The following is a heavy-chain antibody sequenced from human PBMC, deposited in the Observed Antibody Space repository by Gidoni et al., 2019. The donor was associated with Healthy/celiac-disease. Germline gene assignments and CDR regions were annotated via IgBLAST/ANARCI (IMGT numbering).Heavy chain of an antibody. CDR3: ARVYCSGGSCYSAYFDY. CDR1: GGTFSSYA. D-gene: IGHD2-15*01. CDR2: IIPIFGIA. J-gene: IGHJ4*02. Sequence: QVQLVQSGAEVKKPGSSVKVYCKASGGTFSSYAISWVRQAPGQGLEWMGRIIPIFGIANYAQKFQGRVTITADKSTSTAYMELSSLRSEDTAVYYCARVYCSGGSCYSAYFDYWGQGTLVTVSS. V-gene: IGHV1-69*04.